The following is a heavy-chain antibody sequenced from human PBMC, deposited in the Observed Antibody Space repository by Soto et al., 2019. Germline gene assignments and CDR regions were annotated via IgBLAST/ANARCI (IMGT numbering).Heavy chain of an antibody. CDR2: ISSNGGST. V-gene: IGHV3-64*01. CDR1: GFTFSSYA. Sequence: GGSLRLSCAASGFTFSSYAMHWVRQAPGKGLEYVSAISSNGGSTYYANSVKGRFTISRDNSKNTLYLQMGSLRAEDMAVYYCARVRKWLVDYWGQGTLVTVSS. D-gene: IGHD6-19*01. J-gene: IGHJ4*02. CDR3: ARVRKWLVDY.